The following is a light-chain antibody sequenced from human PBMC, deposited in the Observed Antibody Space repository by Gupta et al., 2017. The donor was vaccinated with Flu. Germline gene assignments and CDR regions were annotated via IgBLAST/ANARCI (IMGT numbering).Light chain of an antibody. Sequence: DIQMTQSPSTLSASVGDRVTITCRASQSISSLLAWYQQKPGKAPKLLIYKASSLERGVPSRFSGSGSGTEFTLTISSLQPDDFATYYCQQYNSYSGTFGQGTKVEIK. V-gene: IGKV1-5*03. J-gene: IGKJ1*01. CDR2: KAS. CDR1: QSISSL. CDR3: QQYNSYSGT.